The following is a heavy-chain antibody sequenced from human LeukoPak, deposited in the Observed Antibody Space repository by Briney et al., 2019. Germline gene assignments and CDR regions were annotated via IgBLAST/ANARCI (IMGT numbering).Heavy chain of an antibody. CDR1: GFTFSSYS. CDR3: ARTAKGYCSGGSCRGFDP. D-gene: IGHD2-15*01. J-gene: IGHJ5*02. V-gene: IGHV3-21*01. Sequence: GGSLRLSCAASGFTFSSYSMNWVRQAPGKGLEWVSSISSSSSYIYYADSVKGRFTTSRDNAKNSLYLQMNSLRAEDTAVYYCARTAKGYCSGGSCRGFDPWGQGTLVTVSS. CDR2: ISSSSSYI.